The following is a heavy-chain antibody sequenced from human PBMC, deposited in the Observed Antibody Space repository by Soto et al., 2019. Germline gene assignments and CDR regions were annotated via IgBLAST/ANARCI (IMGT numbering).Heavy chain of an antibody. Sequence: PGGSLRLSCAASGFTFRSFTMNWVRQAPGKGLEWVSTISSNSAYIYYGDSMKGRFTISRDNAKTSLYLEMNSLRAGDTAVYYCARESEDLTSNFDYWGQGTLVTVSS. CDR3: ARESEDLTSNFDY. V-gene: IGHV3-21*06. CDR1: GFTFRSFT. CDR2: ISSNSAYI. J-gene: IGHJ4*02.